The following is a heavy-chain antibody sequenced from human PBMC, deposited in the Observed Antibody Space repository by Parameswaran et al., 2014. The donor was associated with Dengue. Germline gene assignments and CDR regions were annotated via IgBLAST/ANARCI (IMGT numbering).Heavy chain of an antibody. J-gene: IGHJ2*01. V-gene: IGHV4-4*02. Sequence: RWIRQPPGKGLEWIGEIYHSGSTNYNPSLKSRVTISVDKSKNQFSLKLSSVTAADTAVYYCARDIVVVPGYFDLWGRAPWSPSPQ. D-gene: IGHD2-2*01. CDR3: ARDIVVVPGYFDL. CDR2: IYHSGST.